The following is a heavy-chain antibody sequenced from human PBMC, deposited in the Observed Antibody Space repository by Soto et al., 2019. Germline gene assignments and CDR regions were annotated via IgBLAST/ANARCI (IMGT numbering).Heavy chain of an antibody. CDR3: ARAMYSSKTEFEY. Sequence: PGGSLRLSCAASGLTFSDYYMTWIRQAPGKGLEWVSYISSSAGTISYADSVKGRFTISRDNAKNSLYLQMNSLRAEDTAVYYCARAMYSSKTEFEYWGQGNLVTVSS. V-gene: IGHV3-11*01. CDR1: GLTFSDYY. J-gene: IGHJ4*02. CDR2: ISSSAGTI. D-gene: IGHD6-13*01.